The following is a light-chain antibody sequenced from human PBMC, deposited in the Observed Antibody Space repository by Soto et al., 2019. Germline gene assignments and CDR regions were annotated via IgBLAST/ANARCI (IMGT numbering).Light chain of an antibody. J-gene: IGLJ1*01. CDR1: SSDVGGYNY. CDR2: EVS. CDR3: SSYSDTNTLEV. Sequence: QSALAQPASVSGSPGQSITISCTGTSSDVGGYNYVSWFQQHPGKAPKLMIYEVSNRPSGVSNRFSGSKSGNTASLTISGLQAEDEADYYCSSYSDTNTLEVFGTGTKGTVL. V-gene: IGLV2-14*01.